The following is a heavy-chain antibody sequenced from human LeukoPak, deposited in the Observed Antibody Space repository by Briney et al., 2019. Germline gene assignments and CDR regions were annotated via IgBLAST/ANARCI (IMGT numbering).Heavy chain of an antibody. CDR1: GGSFSSYY. Sequence: SETLSLTCAVYGGSFSSYYWSWIRQPPGKGLEWIGEINHSGSTNYNPSLKSRVTISVDTSKNQFSLKLSSVTAADAAVYYCARGGRTWLGKGPFDYWGQGTLVTVSS. J-gene: IGHJ4*02. V-gene: IGHV4-34*01. CDR3: ARGGRTWLGKGPFDY. CDR2: INHSGST. D-gene: IGHD5-24*01.